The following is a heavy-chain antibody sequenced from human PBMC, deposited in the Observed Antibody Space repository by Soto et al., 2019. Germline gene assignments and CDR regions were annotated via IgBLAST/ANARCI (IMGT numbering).Heavy chain of an antibody. Sequence: QVQLVQSGAEVKKPGSSVKVSCKASGGSLSNYGISWVRQAPGQGLEWMGGIIPVFGTANYAQKFQGRVTITADESTNIVYLDVTSLRSEDTAVYYCARGDATKMVVTTYYAMAVWGQGTKVTVAS. CDR2: IIPVFGTA. V-gene: IGHV1-69*12. CDR1: GGSLSNYG. J-gene: IGHJ6*02. CDR3: ARGDATKMVVTTYYAMAV. D-gene: IGHD2-21*02.